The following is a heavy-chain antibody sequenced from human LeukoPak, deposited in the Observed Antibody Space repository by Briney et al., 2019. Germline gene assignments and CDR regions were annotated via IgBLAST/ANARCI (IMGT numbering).Heavy chain of an antibody. CDR3: ARDDFWSGPASGGRFDY. CDR2: IIPIFGTA. Sequence: ASVKVSCKASGGTFSSYAISWVRQAPGQGLEWMGGIIPIFGTANYAQKFQGRVTITADESTSTAYMELSSLRSEDTAVYYCARDDFWSGPASGGRFDYWGQGTLVTVSS. V-gene: IGHV1-69*13. J-gene: IGHJ4*02. CDR1: GGTFSSYA. D-gene: IGHD3-3*01.